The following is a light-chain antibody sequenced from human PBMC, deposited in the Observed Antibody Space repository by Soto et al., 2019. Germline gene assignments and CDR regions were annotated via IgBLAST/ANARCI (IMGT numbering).Light chain of an antibody. J-gene: IGKJ5*01. Sequence: EIVLTQSPGTLSLSPGERATLSCRASQSVTSTYLAWYQQKPGQAPRLLIYDASSRATGIPDRFSGSGSGTDFTLTITTLEPEDFAVYYCQQYGSSLITFGQGTRLEIK. CDR2: DAS. V-gene: IGKV3-20*01. CDR1: QSVTSTY. CDR3: QQYGSSLIT.